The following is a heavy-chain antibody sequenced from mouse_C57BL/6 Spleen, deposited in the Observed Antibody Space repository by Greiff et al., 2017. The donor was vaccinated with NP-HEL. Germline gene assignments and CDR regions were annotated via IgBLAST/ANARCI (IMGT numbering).Heavy chain of an antibody. CDR2: INPNNGGT. Sequence: EVQLQQSGPELVKPGASVKISCKASGYTFTDYYMNWVKQSHGKSLEWIGDINPNNGGTSYNQKFKGKATLTVDKSSSTAYMELRSLTSEDSAVYYCAREGYYGRYFDVWGTGTTVTVSS. J-gene: IGHJ1*03. CDR1: GYTFTDYY. D-gene: IGHD1-1*01. CDR3: AREGYYGRYFDV. V-gene: IGHV1-26*01.